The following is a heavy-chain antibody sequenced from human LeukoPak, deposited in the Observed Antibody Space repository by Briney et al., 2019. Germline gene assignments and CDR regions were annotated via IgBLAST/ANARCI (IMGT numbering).Heavy chain of an antibody. D-gene: IGHD3-3*01. Sequence: GGSLRLSCAASGFTFSSYWMSWVRQAPGKGLEWVANIKQDGSEKYYVDSVKGRFTISRDNAKNSLYLQMNSLRAEDTAVYYCARDPTIFGRPYYFDYWGQGTLVTVSS. CDR3: ARDPTIFGRPYYFDY. CDR2: IKQDGSEK. CDR1: GFTFSSYW. V-gene: IGHV3-7*01. J-gene: IGHJ4*02.